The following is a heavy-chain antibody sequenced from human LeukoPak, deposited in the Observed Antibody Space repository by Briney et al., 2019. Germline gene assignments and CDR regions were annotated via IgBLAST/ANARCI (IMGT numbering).Heavy chain of an antibody. CDR2: IIPIFGTA. CDR1: GGTFSSYA. D-gene: IGHD4-17*01. V-gene: IGHV1-69*01. Sequence: SSVKASCKASGGTFSSYAISWVRQAPGQGLEWMGGIIPIFGTANYAQKFQGRVTITADESTSTAYMELSSLRSEDTAVYYCATNKGQYGDYSNWFDPWGQGTLVTVSS. CDR3: ATNKGQYGDYSNWFDP. J-gene: IGHJ5*02.